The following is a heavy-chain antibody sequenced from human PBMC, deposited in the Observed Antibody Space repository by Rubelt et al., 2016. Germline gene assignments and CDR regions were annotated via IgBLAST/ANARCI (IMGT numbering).Heavy chain of an antibody. D-gene: IGHD2-2*01. V-gene: IGHV3-53*04. CDR3: ARAVRHQLLVYYYYYMDV. CDR2: IYSGGST. CDR1: GFTFSSYA. Sequence: SGFTFSSYAMSWVRQAPGKGLEWVSVIYSGGSTYYADSVKGRFTISRHNSKNTVYLQMNSLRAEDTAVYYCARAVRHQLLVYYYYYMDVWGKGTTVTVSS. J-gene: IGHJ6*03.